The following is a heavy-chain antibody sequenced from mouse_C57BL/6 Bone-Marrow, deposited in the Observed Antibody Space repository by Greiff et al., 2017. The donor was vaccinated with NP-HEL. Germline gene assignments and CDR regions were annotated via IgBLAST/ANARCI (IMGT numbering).Heavy chain of an antibody. CDR1: GYAFTNYL. CDR3: ARGGIYDEYAWFAY. V-gene: IGHV1-54*01. Sequence: QVQLQQSGAELVRPGTSVKVSCKASGYAFTNYLIEWVKQRPGQGLEWIGVINPGSGGTNYNEKFKGKATLTADKSSSTAYMQRSSLTSEDSAVYCGARGGIYDEYAWFAYWGQGTLVTVSA. J-gene: IGHJ3*01. D-gene: IGHD2-4*01. CDR2: INPGSGGT.